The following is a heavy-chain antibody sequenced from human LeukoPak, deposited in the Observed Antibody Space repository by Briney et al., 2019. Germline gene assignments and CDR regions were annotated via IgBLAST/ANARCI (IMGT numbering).Heavy chain of an antibody. D-gene: IGHD1-26*01. CDR3: ARGSSASYRRSFDL. J-gene: IGHJ2*01. CDR2: YSGST. Sequence: SETLSLTCTVSGGSISSYYWSWIRQSPGKGLEWIGYYSGSTNYNPSLKSRVTISVDTSKNQFSLKLSSVTAADTAVYYCARGSSASYRRSFDLWGRGTLVTVSS. CDR1: GGSISSYY. V-gene: IGHV4-59*01.